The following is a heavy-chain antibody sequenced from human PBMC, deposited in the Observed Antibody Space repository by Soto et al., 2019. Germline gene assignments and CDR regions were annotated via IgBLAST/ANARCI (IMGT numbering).Heavy chain of an antibody. J-gene: IGHJ4*02. CDR3: ARWTTVTTFDS. V-gene: IGHV4-39*01. CDR1: GGSISSSSYY. Sequence: PSETLSLTCTVSGGSISSSSYYWGWIRQPPGKGLEWIGSIYYSGSTYYNPSLKSRVTISVDTSKNQFSLKLSSVTAADTAVYYCARWTTVTTFDSWGQGTLVTVSS. D-gene: IGHD4-17*01. CDR2: IYYSGST.